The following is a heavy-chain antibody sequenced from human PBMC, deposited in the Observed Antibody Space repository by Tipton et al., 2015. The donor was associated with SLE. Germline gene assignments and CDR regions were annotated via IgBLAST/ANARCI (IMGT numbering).Heavy chain of an antibody. V-gene: IGHV4-34*01. CDR1: GGSISDYY. D-gene: IGHD6-6*01. CDR2: INHSGST. J-gene: IGHJ4*02. CDR3: ARGPGTSSSH. Sequence: TLSLTCTVSGGSISDYYWNWIRQPPGKGLEWIGEINHSGSTNYNPSLKSRVTISVDTSKNQFSLRLTSVTAPDTAVFYCARGPGTSSSHWGQGTLVTVSS.